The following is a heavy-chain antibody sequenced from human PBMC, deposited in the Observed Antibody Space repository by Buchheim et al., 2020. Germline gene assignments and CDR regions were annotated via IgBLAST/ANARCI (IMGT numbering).Heavy chain of an antibody. Sequence: QVQLVQSGAEVKEPGASVKVSCKASGYTFTSYYMHWVRQAPGQGLEWMGVINPSAGSTTYAQKFQGRLTMTRDTSTTTVYMEVGSLRVEDTAVYFCARAASSGRRFDYGGQGT. CDR1: GYTFTSYY. D-gene: IGHD1-26*01. J-gene: IGHJ4*02. V-gene: IGHV1-46*01. CDR3: ARAASSGRRFDY. CDR2: INPSAGST.